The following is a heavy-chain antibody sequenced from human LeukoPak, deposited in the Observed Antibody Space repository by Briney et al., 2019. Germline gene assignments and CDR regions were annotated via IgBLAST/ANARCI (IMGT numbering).Heavy chain of an antibody. J-gene: IGHJ4*02. V-gene: IGHV4-39*01. CDR2: IYYSGST. D-gene: IGHD3-16*01. CDR1: GGSISSSSYY. CDR3: ARRPITVGGVIPFDY. Sequence: PSETLSLTCTVSGGSISSSSYYWAWIRQPPGKGLEWIGSIYYSGSTYYHPSLKSRVTISVDTSKNQFSLKLSSVTAADTAVYYCARRPITVGGVIPFDYWGQGTLVTVSS.